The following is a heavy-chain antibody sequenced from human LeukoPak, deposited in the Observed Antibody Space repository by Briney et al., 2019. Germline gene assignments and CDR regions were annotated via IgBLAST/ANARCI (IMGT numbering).Heavy chain of an antibody. CDR3: ATAYYYGSGSDPLG. CDR1: GGSISSRSAY. V-gene: IGHV4-39*07. D-gene: IGHD3-10*01. Sequence: PSETLSLTCAVSGGSISSRSAYWGWIRQPPGKGLEWIGEINHSGSTNYNPSLKSRVTISVDTSKNQFSLKLSSVTAADTAVYYCATAYYYGSGSDPLGWGQGTLVTVSS. J-gene: IGHJ4*02. CDR2: INHSGST.